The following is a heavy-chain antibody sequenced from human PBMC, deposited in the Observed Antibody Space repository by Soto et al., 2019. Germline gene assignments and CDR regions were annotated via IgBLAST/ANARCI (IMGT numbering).Heavy chain of an antibody. J-gene: IGHJ6*02. CDR3: ARVSGVVLGYYYYYYGMDV. D-gene: IGHD2-15*01. V-gene: IGHV4-30-4*01. Sequence: QVQLQESGPGLVKPSQTLSLTCTVSGGSISSGDYYWSWIRQPPGKGLEWIGYIYYSGSTYYNPSLKSRVTISVDTSKNQFSLKLSSVTAAYTAVYYCARVSGVVLGYYYYYYGMDVWGQGTTVTVSS. CDR2: IYYSGST. CDR1: GGSISSGDYY.